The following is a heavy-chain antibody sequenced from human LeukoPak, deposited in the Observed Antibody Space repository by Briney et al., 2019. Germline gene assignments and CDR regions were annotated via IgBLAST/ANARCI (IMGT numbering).Heavy chain of an antibody. CDR3: ARASYCSDGSCYSDY. CDR2: ISAYNGNT. V-gene: IGHV1-18*01. D-gene: IGHD2-15*01. J-gene: IGHJ4*02. CDR1: GYTFTSYS. Sequence: ASVKASCKASGYTFTSYSISWVRQAPGQGLEWMGWISAYNGNTIYAQKVKGRVTMTTDTSTSTAYMELRSLNSDDEAVYYCARASYCSDGSCYSDYWGQGTLVTVSS.